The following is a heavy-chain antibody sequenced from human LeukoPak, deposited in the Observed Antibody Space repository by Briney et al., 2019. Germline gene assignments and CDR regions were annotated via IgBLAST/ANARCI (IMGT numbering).Heavy chain of an antibody. D-gene: IGHD3-22*01. J-gene: IGHJ4*02. CDR2: INHSGST. CDR3: ARDFYDSSGYPEY. V-gene: IGHV4-34*01. Sequence: SETLSLTCAVYGGSFSGYSWSWIRQPPGKGLEWIVEINHSGSTKNSPSLKSRVTISVDTSKNQFSLKLRSVTAADTAVYYCARDFYDSSGYPEYWGQGTLVTVSS. CDR1: GGSFSGYS.